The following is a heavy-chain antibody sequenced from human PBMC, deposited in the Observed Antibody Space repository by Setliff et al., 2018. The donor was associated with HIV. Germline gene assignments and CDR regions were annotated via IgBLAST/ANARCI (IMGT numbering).Heavy chain of an antibody. D-gene: IGHD6-13*01. Sequence: GGSLRLSCAASGFTFSSYSMNWVRQAPGKGLEWVSSISSSSYIYYADSVKGRFTISRDNAKNSLYLQMNSLRAEDTAVYYCARGARLLAGYSDRWDYYYMAVWGKGTTVTVSS. J-gene: IGHJ6*03. V-gene: IGHV3-21*01. CDR3: ARGARLLAGYSDRWDYYYMAV. CDR1: GFTFSSYS. CDR2: ISSSSYI.